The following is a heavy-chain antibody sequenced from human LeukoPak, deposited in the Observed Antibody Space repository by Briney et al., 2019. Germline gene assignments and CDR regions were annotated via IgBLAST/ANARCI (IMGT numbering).Heavy chain of an antibody. D-gene: IGHD2-2*02. Sequence: PSETLSVTCTVSGGSISSYYWSWIRQPPGKGLECIGNIDYSVITNYNPSLTSRVPISVDRSKNPFSLKLSSVTAADTAVYYCARAPYCSSTSCYTERNAFDIWGQGTMVTVSS. CDR1: GGSISSYY. CDR2: IDYSVIT. J-gene: IGHJ3*02. CDR3: ARAPYCSSTSCYTERNAFDI. V-gene: IGHV4-59*01.